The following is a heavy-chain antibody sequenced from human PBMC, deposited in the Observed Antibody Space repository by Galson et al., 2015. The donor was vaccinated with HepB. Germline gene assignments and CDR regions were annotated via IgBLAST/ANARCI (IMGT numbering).Heavy chain of an antibody. CDR1: GFPFRNYA. CDR2: ITPSGDNT. Sequence: LRLSCAASGFPFRNYAMSWVRQAPGKGLEWVSAITPSGDNTYSADSVKGRLTISRDNSKNTLFLQKTGLTADDTAIYYCARVQPEYTSGWYRQALYYFDSWGHGTLVAVSS. V-gene: IGHV3-23*01. J-gene: IGHJ4*01. CDR3: ARVQPEYTSGWYRQALYYFDS. D-gene: IGHD6-19*01.